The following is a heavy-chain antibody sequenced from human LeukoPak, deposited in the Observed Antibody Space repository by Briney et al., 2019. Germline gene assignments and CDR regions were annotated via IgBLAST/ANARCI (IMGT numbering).Heavy chain of an antibody. CDR3: ARPYCNGGSCHDYFDY. D-gene: IGHD2-15*01. Sequence: ASVKVSCKASGYTFTGYYMHWVRQAPGQGLEWMGWMNPYSGGTNYAQKFQGRVTMTRDTSISTAYMELRRLSSDDTAIYYCARPYCNGGSCHDYFDYWVQGTLVSVSS. J-gene: IGHJ4*02. V-gene: IGHV1-2*02. CDR1: GYTFTGYY. CDR2: MNPYSGGT.